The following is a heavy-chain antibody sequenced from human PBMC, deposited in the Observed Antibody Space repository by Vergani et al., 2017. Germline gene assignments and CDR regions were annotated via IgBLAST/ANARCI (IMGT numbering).Heavy chain of an antibody. J-gene: IGHJ2*01. CDR1: GYSISSGYY. CDR2: IYHSGST. Sequence: QVQLQESGPGLVKPSETLSLTCTVSGYSISSGYYWGWIRQPPGKGLEWIGSIYHSGSTYYNPSLKSRVTISVDTSKNQFSLKLSSVTAADTAVYYCARGLVQLLYEEWYFDLWGRGTLVTVSS. V-gene: IGHV4-38-2*02. CDR3: ARGLVQLLYEEWYFDL. D-gene: IGHD2-2*02.